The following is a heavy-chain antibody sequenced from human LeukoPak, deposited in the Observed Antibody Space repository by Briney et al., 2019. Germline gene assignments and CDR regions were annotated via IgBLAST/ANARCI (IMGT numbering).Heavy chain of an antibody. CDR3: ASKLTTGY. V-gene: IGHV3-66*01. D-gene: IGHD4-17*01. J-gene: IGHJ4*02. CDR2: IYSGGTT. CDR1: GFTFSNFA. Sequence: GGSLRLSCAASGFTFSNFAMSWVRQAPGKGLEWVSVIYSGGTTNYADSVKGRFIVYRDNSKNTLYLQMNSLRAEDTAVYYCASKLTTGYWGQGTLVTVSS.